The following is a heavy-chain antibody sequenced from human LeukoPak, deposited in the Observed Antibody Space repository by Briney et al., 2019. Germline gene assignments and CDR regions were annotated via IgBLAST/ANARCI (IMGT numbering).Heavy chain of an antibody. D-gene: IGHD3-22*01. CDR3: ARDRNYYDSSGYDY. V-gene: IGHV3-23*01. J-gene: IGHJ4*02. CDR2: ISGSGGIT. Sequence: PGGSLRLSCAASGFTFSSFGMTWVRQAPGKGVEWVSSISGSGGITYYADSVKGRFTISRDNSKNTLYLQVNSLRAEDTAVYYCARDRNYYDSSGYDYWGQGTLVTVSS. CDR1: GFTFSSFG.